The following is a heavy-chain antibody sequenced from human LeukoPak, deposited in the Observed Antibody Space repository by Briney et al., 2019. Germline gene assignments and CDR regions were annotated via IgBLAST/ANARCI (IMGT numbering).Heavy chain of an antibody. CDR1: GFTFSSYA. V-gene: IGHV3-23*01. D-gene: IGHD2-2*01. CDR2: ISGSGGST. Sequence: GGSLRLSCAASGFTFSSYAMSWVRQAPGKGLEWVSGISGSGGSTYYADSVKGRFTISRDNSKNTLYLQMNSLTAEDTAVYYCAKARGSSTSLFFDYWGQGTLVTVSS. J-gene: IGHJ4*02. CDR3: AKARGSSTSLFFDY.